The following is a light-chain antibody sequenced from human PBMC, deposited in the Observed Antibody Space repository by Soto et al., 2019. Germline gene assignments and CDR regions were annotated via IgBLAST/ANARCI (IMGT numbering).Light chain of an antibody. CDR3: QQYGSSPIT. CDR2: DAS. CDR1: QSIGSY. J-gene: IGKJ5*01. V-gene: IGKV3D-20*01. Sequence: TQSPSSLSSSVGDRVTITCRASQSIGSYLAWYQQKPGLAPRLLIYDASSRATGIPDRFSGSGSGTDFTLTISRLEPEDFAVYYCQQYGSSPITFGQGTRLEIK.